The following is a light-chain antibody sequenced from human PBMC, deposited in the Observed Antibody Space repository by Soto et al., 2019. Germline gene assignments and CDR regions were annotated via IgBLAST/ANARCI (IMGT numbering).Light chain of an antibody. CDR1: QSVLYSSNNKNY. CDR2: WAS. J-gene: IGKJ5*01. CDR3: QQYYSTPIT. Sequence: DIVMTQSPDSLAVSLGERATINSKSSQSVLYSSNNKNYLAWYQQKPGQPPKXIIYWASTRESGVPDRFSGSGSGTDFTLTISSLQAEDVAVYYCQQYYSTPITFGQGTRLEIK. V-gene: IGKV4-1*01.